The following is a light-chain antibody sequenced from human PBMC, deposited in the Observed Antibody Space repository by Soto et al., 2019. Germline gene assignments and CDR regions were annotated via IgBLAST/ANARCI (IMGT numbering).Light chain of an antibody. CDR3: QQYYTYPVT. J-gene: IGKJ1*01. V-gene: IGKV1-5*01. CDR2: DAS. CDR1: QSVRSW. Sequence: DIQMTQSPSSLSASVGDRVTITCRASQSVRSWLAWYQQKPGTAPKLLIFDASRLESGVPSRFSGSGSGTELTLTISSLQPDDFATYHCQQYYTYPVTFGQGTKVDI.